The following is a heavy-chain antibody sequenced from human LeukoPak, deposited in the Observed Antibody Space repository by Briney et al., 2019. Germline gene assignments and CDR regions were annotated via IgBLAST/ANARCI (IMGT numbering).Heavy chain of an antibody. CDR2: ISSSGSTI. V-gene: IGHV3-48*03. J-gene: IGHJ6*04. CDR1: GVTFSSSE. D-gene: IGHD3-10*02. Sequence: RGSLRLSCAASGVTFSSSEMNWVRPAPGKGPEWVSYISSSGSTIYYADSVKGRSTISRDNDKNSLYLQMTSLRAEDTAVYYCAELGITMFGGVWGKGTTVTISS. CDR3: AELGITMFGGV.